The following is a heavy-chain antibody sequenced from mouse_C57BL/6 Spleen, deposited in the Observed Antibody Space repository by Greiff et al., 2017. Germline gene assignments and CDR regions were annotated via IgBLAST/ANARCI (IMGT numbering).Heavy chain of an antibody. CDR1: GYTFTTYP. D-gene: IGHD1-1*01. CDR3: ERGAITTVVEKDWYFDD. J-gene: IGHJ1*03. V-gene: IGHV1-47*01. Sequence: VQLQQSGAELVKPGASVKMSCKASGYTFTTYPIEWMKQNHGQSLEWIGNFHPCNDDTKYNEKFKGKATLTVEKSSSTVYLELSRLTSDDSAVYSCERGAITTVVEKDWYFDDWGTGTTVTVSS. CDR2: FHPCNDDT.